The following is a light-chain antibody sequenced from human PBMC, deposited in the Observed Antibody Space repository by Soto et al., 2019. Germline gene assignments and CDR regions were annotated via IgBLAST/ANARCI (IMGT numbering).Light chain of an antibody. J-gene: IGLJ3*02. V-gene: IGLV2-18*01. CDR1: SSDVGDYEH. CDR2: DVI. Sequence: QSVLTQPPSVSGSPGQSVNISCTVTSSDVGDYEHVSWYQLAPGTAPKLLISDVINRPSGVPDRFSGSKSGNTPSLTISGLQAEDEADYYCGLFTSSATRVFGGGTKLTVL. CDR3: GLFTSSATRV.